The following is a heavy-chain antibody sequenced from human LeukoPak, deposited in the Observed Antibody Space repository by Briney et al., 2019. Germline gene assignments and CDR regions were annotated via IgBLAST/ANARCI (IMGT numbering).Heavy chain of an antibody. V-gene: IGHV3-33*01. J-gene: IGHJ6*02. D-gene: IGHD1-1*01. CDR3: ARGFRYNWNDEDYYYYGMDV. CDR2: IWYDGSNK. Sequence: GRSLRLSCAASGFTFSSYGMHWVRQAPGKGLEGVAVIWYDGSNKYYADSVKGRFTISRDNSKNTLYLQMNSLRAEDTAVYYCARGFRYNWNDEDYYYYGMDVWGQGTTVTVSS. CDR1: GFTFSSYG.